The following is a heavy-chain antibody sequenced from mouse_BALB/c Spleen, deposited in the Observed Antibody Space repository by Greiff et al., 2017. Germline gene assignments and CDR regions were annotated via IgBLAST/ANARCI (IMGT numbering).Heavy chain of an antibody. CDR2: IWSGGST. D-gene: IGHD2-14*01. J-gene: IGHJ4*01. CDR1: GFSLTSYG. Sequence: VKLMESGPGLVQPSQSLSITCTVSGFSLTSYGVHWVRQSPGKGLEWLGVIWSGGSTDYNAAFISRLSISKDNSKSQVFFKMNSLQANDTAIYYCATNRYDDSYYAMDYWGQGTSVTVSS. CDR3: ATNRYDDSYYAMDY. V-gene: IGHV2-2*02.